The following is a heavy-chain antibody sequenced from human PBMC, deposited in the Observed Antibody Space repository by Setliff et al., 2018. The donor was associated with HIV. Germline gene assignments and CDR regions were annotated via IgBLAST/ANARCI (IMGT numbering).Heavy chain of an antibody. CDR3: ARLGMTTVGIGDVFDI. V-gene: IGHV4-38-2*01. CDR2: IFHSAST. CDR1: GYSISSGYY. Sequence: SETLSLTCAVSGYSISSGYYWGWIRQPPGKGLEWIGSIFHSASTTYNPSLKSRVTISIDTSKNQFSLKVRSVTAADTAVYYCARLGMTTVGIGDVFDIWGQGT. D-gene: IGHD4-17*01. J-gene: IGHJ3*02.